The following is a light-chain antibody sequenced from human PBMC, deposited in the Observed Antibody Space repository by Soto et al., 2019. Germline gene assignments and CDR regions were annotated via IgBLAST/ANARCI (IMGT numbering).Light chain of an antibody. CDR3: QHYGYPQWT. J-gene: IGKJ1*01. CDR1: QSVSNF. Sequence: EIVLTQSPATLSLSPGERATLSCRASQSVSNFLAWYQQIPGQAPSLLIYDASNRATGIPARFSGSGSGTDFTLTISRLEPEDFAVYYCQHYGYPQWTFGQGTKVDIK. CDR2: DAS. V-gene: IGKV3-11*01.